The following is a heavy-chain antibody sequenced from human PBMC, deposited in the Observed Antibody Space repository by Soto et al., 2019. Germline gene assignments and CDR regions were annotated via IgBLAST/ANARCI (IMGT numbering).Heavy chain of an antibody. J-gene: IGHJ5*02. V-gene: IGHV4-31*03. CDR1: GGSISSGGYH. CDR3: ARGKNWFDP. CDR2: IYYSGSS. Sequence: SETLSLTCTVSGGSISSGGYHWSWIRQHPGKGLEWIGYIYYSGSSYYNPSLKSRVTISVDTSKNQFSLKLSSVTAADTAVYYCARGKNWFDPWGQGTLVTVSS.